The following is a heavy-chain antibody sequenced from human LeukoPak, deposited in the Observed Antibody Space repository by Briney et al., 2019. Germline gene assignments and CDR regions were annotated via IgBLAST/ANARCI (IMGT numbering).Heavy chain of an antibody. CDR3: AAVHLGMQFLDY. D-gene: IGHD3-3*02. CDR1: GFTFTSSA. J-gene: IGHJ4*02. CDR2: IVVGSGNT. Sequence: SVKVSCKASGFTFTSSAMQWVRQARGQRLEWIGWIVVGSGNTNYAQKFQERVTITRDMSTSTAYMKLSSLRSEDTAVYYCAAVHLGMQFLDYWGQGTLVTVSS. V-gene: IGHV1-58*02.